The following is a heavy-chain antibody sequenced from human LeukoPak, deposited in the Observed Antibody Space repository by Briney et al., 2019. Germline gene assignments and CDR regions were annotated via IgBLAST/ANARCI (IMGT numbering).Heavy chain of an antibody. V-gene: IGHV4-39*01. CDR2: IYYSGST. D-gene: IGHD6-19*01. CDR1: GGSIRSSSYY. CDR3: ARQVVAVAGTGYFDY. Sequence: SETLSLTCTVSGGSIRSSSYYWGWIRQPPGKGLEWIGSIYYSGSTYYNASLKSRGAISVDTSKNQFSLELNSVTAADTAVYFCARQVVAVAGTGYFDYWGQGTLVTVSS. J-gene: IGHJ4*02.